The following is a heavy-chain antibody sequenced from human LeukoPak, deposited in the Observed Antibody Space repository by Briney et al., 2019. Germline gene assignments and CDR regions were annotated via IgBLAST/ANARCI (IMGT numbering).Heavy chain of an antibody. J-gene: IGHJ6*03. CDR2: ISSSSSYI. V-gene: IGHV3-21*05. Sequence: PGGSLGLSCAASGFTFSSYEMNWVRQAPGKGLEWVSYISSSSSYIYYADSVKGRFTISRDNAKNSLYLQMNSLRAEDTAVYYCARETADSSSWYSAYYYYYMDVWGKGTTVTISS. CDR3: ARETADSSSWYSAYYYYYMDV. D-gene: IGHD6-13*01. CDR1: GFTFSSYE.